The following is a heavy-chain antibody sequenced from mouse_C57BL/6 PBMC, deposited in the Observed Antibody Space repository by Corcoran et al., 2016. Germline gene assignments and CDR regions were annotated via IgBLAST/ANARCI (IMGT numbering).Heavy chain of an antibody. CDR3: ARRKWDGAMDY. Sequence: QIQLVQSGTELKKPGETVKISCKASGYTFTTYGMSWVKQAPGKGLKWMGWINTYSGVPTYADDFKGRFAFSLETSASTAYLQINNLKNEDTATYFCARRKWDGAMDYWGQGTSVTVSS. CDR2: INTYSGVP. V-gene: IGHV9-3*01. CDR1: GYTFTTYG. D-gene: IGHD1-3*01. J-gene: IGHJ4*01.